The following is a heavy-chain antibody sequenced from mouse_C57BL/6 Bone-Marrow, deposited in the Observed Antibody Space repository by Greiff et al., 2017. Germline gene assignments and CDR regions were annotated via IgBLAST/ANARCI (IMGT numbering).Heavy chain of an antibody. CDR3: ARRRAY. CDR1: GFTFSDYG. J-gene: IGHJ3*01. V-gene: IGHV5-17*01. Sequence: EVHLVESGGGLVKPGGSLKLSCAASGFTFSDYGMHWVRQAPEQGLAWVAYISSGSSTIYYADTVKGRFTISRDNAKNTLFLQMSSLRSEDTAMYYCARRRAYWGQGTLVTVSA. CDR2: ISSGSSTI.